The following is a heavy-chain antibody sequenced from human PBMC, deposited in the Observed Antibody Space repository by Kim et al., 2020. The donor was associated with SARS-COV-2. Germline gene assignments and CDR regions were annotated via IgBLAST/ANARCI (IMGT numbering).Heavy chain of an antibody. V-gene: IGHV3-48*02. CDR3: ARDRFLHSFYYYYGMDV. CDR1: GFTFSSYS. J-gene: IGHJ6*02. D-gene: IGHD2-15*01. Sequence: GGSLRLSCAASGFTFSSYSMNWVRQAPGKGLEWVSYISSSSSTIYYADSVKGRFTISRDNAKNSLYLQMNSLRDEDTAVYYCARDRFLHSFYYYYGMDVWGQGTTVTVSS. CDR2: ISSSSSTI.